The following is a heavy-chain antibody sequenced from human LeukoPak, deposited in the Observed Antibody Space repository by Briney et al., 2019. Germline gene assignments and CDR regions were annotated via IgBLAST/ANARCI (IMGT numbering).Heavy chain of an antibody. V-gene: IGHV3-33*01. CDR3: ASQRYYYDSSGFDY. CDR1: GFTFSSYG. J-gene: IGHJ4*02. Sequence: GGSLRLSCAASGFTFSSYGMHWVRQAPGKGLEWVAVIWYDGSNKYYADSVKGRFTISRDNSKNTLYLQMNSLRAEDTAVYYCASQRYYYDSSGFDYWGQGTLVTVSS. CDR2: IWYDGSNK. D-gene: IGHD3-22*01.